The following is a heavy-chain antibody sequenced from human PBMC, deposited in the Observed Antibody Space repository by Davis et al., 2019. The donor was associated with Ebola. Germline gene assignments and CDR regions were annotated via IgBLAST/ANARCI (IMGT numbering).Heavy chain of an antibody. V-gene: IGHV3-74*01. CDR2: VNTDGSST. D-gene: IGHD1-7*01. J-gene: IGHJ4*02. Sequence: HTGGSLRLSCAASGFTFSSNWMHWVRQAPGKGLVWVSCVNTDGSSTTYADSVMGRFTISRDNAKNTLYLQMDSLRAEDTAVYYCARDGLELTLDYWGQGTLVTVSS. CDR1: GFTFSSNW. CDR3: ARDGLELTLDY.